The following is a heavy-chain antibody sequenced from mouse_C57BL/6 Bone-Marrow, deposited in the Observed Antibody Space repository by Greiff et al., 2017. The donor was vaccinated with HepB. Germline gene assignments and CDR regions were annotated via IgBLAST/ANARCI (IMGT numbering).Heavy chain of an antibody. J-gene: IGHJ2*01. V-gene: IGHV14-4*01. CDR1: GFNIKDDY. Sequence: VQLKQSGAELVRPGASVKLSCTASGFNIKDDYMHWVKQRPEQGLEWIGWIDPENGDTEYASKFQGKATITADTSSNTAYLQLSSLTSEDTAVYYCTLYYYGSRGYFDYWGQGTTLTVSS. CDR3: TLYYYGSRGYFDY. CDR2: IDPENGDT. D-gene: IGHD1-1*01.